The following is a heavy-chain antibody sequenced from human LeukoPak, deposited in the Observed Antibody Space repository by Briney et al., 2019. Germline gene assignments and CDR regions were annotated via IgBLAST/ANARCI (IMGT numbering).Heavy chain of an antibody. J-gene: IGHJ4*02. CDR1: GXSFTTYC. CDR2: IYPGDSHT. Sequence: GESLKISFKGSGXSFTTYCIGWVRQIPGKGLEWMGIIYPGDSHTIYSPSFRGQVTMSADKSISTAYLQWSSLKASDTAMYCCARLLGSSSSSWASFDYWGQGTLVTVSS. D-gene: IGHD6-13*01. CDR3: ARLLGSSSSSWASFDY. V-gene: IGHV5-51*01.